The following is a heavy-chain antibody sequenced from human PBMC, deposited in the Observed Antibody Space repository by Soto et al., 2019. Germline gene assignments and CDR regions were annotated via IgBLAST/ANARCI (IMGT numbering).Heavy chain of an antibody. CDR1: GGSISSYY. V-gene: IGHV4-59*01. CDR3: ARRADYLRFDP. Sequence: PSETLSLTCTASGGSISSYYWSWIRQPPGKGLEWIGYIYYSGSTNYNPSLKSRVTISVDTSKNQFSLKLSSVTAADTAVYYCARRADYLRFDPWGQGTLVTVSS. D-gene: IGHD4-17*01. CDR2: IYYSGST. J-gene: IGHJ5*02.